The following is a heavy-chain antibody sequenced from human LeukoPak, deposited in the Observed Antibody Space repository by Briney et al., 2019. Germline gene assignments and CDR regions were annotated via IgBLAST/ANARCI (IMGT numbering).Heavy chain of an antibody. CDR3: ARAIQLWPTYYFDY. CDR2: IYHSGST. D-gene: IGHD5-18*01. Sequence: SGTLSLTCAVSGGSISSSNWWSWVRQPPGKGLGWIGEIYHSGSTNYNPSLKSRVTISVDKSKNQFSLKLSSVTAADTAVYYCARAIQLWPTYYFDYWGQGTLVTVSS. CDR1: GGSISSSNW. J-gene: IGHJ4*02. V-gene: IGHV4-4*02.